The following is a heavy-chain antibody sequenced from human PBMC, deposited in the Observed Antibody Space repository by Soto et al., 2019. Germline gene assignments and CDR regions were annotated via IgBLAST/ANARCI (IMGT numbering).Heavy chain of an antibody. V-gene: IGHV4-39*01. CDR3: MLGSGWKDFDY. CDR1: GDSISSYY. CDR2: IYYSGST. Sequence: SETLSLTCTVSGDSISSYYWGWIRQPPGKGLEWIGNIYYSGSTYYNPSLKSRVTISVDTSKKQFSLKLSPVTASDTAVYYCMLGSGWKDFDYWGQGTLVTVSS. J-gene: IGHJ4*02. D-gene: IGHD3-22*01.